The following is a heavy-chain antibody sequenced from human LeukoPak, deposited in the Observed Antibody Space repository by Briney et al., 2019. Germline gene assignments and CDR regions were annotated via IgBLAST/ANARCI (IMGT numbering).Heavy chain of an antibody. CDR1: GGSFSGYY. CDR3: AWGYSSSSGVLDY. CDR2: INHSGST. D-gene: IGHD6-6*01. J-gene: IGHJ4*02. Sequence: SDTLSLTCAVYGGSFSGYYWSWIRQPPGKGLEWIGEINHSGSTNYNPSLKSRVTISVDTSKNQFSLKLSSVTAADTAVYYCAWGYSSSSGVLDYWGQGTLVTVSS. V-gene: IGHV4-34*01.